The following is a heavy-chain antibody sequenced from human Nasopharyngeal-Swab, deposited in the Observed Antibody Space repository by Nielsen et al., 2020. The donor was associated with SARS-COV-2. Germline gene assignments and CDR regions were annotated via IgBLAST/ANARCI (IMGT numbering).Heavy chain of an antibody. V-gene: IGHV3-23*01. Sequence: GGSLRLSCAASGFTFSSYAMSWVRQAPGKGLEWVSGISGSGCSTYYADSVKGRFTISRDNSKNTLYLQMSSLRAEDTAVYYCAKEEVMIVVVLDAFDIWGQGTMVTVSS. J-gene: IGHJ3*02. CDR3: AKEEVMIVVVLDAFDI. CDR1: GFTFSSYA. D-gene: IGHD3-22*01. CDR2: ISGSGCST.